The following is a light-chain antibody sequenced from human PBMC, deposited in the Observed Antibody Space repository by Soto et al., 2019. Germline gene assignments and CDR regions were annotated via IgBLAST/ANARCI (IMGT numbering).Light chain of an antibody. CDR1: QSFSLNY. Sequence: DIVLTQSPDTLSLSPGERATLSCWASQSFSLNYLAWYHQRPGKPPRLLMYGASSRDTGIPDRFSGSGSGTDFTLTINGLEPEDFGVYYCQQYISSPRTFGQGTKVDIK. V-gene: IGKV3-20*01. J-gene: IGKJ1*01. CDR3: QQYISSPRT. CDR2: GAS.